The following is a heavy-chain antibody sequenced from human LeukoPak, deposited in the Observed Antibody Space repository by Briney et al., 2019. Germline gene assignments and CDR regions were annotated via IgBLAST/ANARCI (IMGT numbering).Heavy chain of an antibody. CDR2: ISYDSSKK. CDR1: GFTFSSYA. J-gene: IGHJ4*02. V-gene: IGHV3-30-3*01. Sequence: GGSLRLSCAASGFTFSSYAMHWVRQAPGKGLEWVAVISYDSSKKYYTDSVKGRFTISRDNYKNTLYLQMNRLRAEATAVYYCARDSHRSGCSDYWGQGTLLTVSS. CDR3: ARDSHRSGCSDY. D-gene: IGHD6-19*01.